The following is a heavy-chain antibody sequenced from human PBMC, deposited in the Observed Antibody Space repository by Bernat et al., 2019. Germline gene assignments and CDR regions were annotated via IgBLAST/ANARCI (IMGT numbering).Heavy chain of an antibody. CDR1: GYTFTDYY. CDR2: VDPEDGET. V-gene: IGHV1-69-2*01. J-gene: IGHJ4*02. Sequence: EVQLVQSGAEVKKPGATVKISCKVSGYTFTDYYMHWVQQAPGKGLEWMGLVDPEDGETIYAEKFQGRVTITADTSTDTAYMELSSMRSEDTAVYYCATDLPSLGGSYTHYFDYWGQGTLVTVSS. CDR3: ATDLPSLGGSYTHYFDY. D-gene: IGHD1-26*01.